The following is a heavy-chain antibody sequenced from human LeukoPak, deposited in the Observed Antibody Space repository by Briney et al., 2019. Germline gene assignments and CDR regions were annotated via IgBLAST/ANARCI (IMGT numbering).Heavy chain of an antibody. J-gene: IGHJ4*02. CDR3: ARGDDYSNYVLGY. D-gene: IGHD4-11*01. V-gene: IGHV1-69*05. Sequence: SVKVSCKASGVTFSSYAISWVRQAPGQGLEWMGRIIPIFGIANYTQKFQGRVTITTDESTSTAYMELSSLRSEDTAVYYCARGDDYSNYVLGYWGQGTLVSVSS. CDR2: IIPIFGIA. CDR1: GVTFSSYA.